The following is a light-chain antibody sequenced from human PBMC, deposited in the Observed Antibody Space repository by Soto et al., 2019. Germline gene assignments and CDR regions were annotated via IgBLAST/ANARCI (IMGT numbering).Light chain of an antibody. CDR2: GVG. V-gene: IGLV2-14*01. J-gene: IGLJ1*01. Sequence: QSALTQFASVSGSPGQSITISCTGTSIDVGAYNYVSWYQQHPDKAPKLLIYGVGNRPSGVSFRFSGSKSGNTASLTISGLQAEDEADYYCSSYTARGTRVFGTGTKLTVL. CDR3: SSYTARGTRV. CDR1: SIDVGAYNY.